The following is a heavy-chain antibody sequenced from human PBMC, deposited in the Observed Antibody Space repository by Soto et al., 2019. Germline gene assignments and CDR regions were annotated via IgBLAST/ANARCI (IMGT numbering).Heavy chain of an antibody. J-gene: IGHJ3*02. Sequence: GASVKVSCKASGYGDNLTKYNMHWVRQAPGQRLEWMGWINAGNGNTKYSQKFQGRVTITRDSPASTVYMELSSLRSEDTAVYFWARVRAPDVGSYYGAFDMWGKGTLVTVSS. CDR3: ARVRAPDVGSYYGAFDM. D-gene: IGHD1-26*01. CDR1: GYGDNLTKYN. CDR2: INAGNGNT. V-gene: IGHV1-3*01.